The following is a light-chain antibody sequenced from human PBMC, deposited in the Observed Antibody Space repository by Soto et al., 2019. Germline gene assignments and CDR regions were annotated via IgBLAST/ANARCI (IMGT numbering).Light chain of an antibody. CDR3: QQRSNWPIT. V-gene: IGKV3-11*01. CDR2: DAS. J-gene: IGKJ5*01. CDR1: QSVSSY. Sequence: SPATLSLSPGERATLSCRASQSVSSYLAWYQQKPGQAPRLLIYDASNRATGIPARFSGSGSGIDFTLTISSLEPEDFAVYYCQQRSNWPITFGQGTRLEIK.